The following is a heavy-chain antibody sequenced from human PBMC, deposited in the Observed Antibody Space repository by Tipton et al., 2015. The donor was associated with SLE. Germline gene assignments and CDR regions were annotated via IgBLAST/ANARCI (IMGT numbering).Heavy chain of an antibody. CDR3: ARQLGYYDSSGYWWFDP. CDR1: GYSFTNYW. Sequence: QSGAEVEKPGESLKISCKGSGYSFTNYWIGWVRQMPGKGLEWMGIIYPGDSDTRYSPSFQGQVTISADKSISTAYLQWSSLKASDTVMYYCARQLGYYDSSGYWWFDPWGQGILVTVSS. D-gene: IGHD3-22*01. CDR2: IYPGDSDT. J-gene: IGHJ5*02. V-gene: IGHV5-51*01.